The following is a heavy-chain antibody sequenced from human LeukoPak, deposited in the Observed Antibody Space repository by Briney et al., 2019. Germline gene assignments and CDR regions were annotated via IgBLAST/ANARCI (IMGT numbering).Heavy chain of an antibody. Sequence: SETLSLTCTVSGGSISSYYWGWIRQPPGKGLEWIGSIYYSGSTYYNPSLKSRVTISVDTSKNQFSLKLSSVTAADTAVYYCAREVYGSGSYYVDYWGQGTLVTVSS. CDR1: GGSISSYY. J-gene: IGHJ4*02. V-gene: IGHV4-39*07. CDR3: AREVYGSGSYYVDY. D-gene: IGHD3-10*01. CDR2: IYYSGST.